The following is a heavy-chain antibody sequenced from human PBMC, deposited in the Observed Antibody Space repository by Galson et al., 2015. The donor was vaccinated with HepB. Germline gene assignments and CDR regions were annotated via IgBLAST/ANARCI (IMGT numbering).Heavy chain of an antibody. CDR3: TTSTSSGEVY. V-gene: IGHV3-73*01. Sequence: SLRLSCAASGFTFSASAIYWVRQASGKGLEWVGRIRSQTNNHATAYAASVKGRFTISRDDSKNTAYLQMNSLKTEDTAVCYCTTSTSSGEVYWGQGTLVTVSS. J-gene: IGHJ4*02. CDR2: IRSQTNNHAT. D-gene: IGHD6-6*01. CDR1: GFTFSASA.